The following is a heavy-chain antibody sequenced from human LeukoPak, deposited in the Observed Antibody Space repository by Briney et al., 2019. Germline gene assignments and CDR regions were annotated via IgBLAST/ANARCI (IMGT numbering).Heavy chain of an antibody. V-gene: IGHV4-39*01. CDR2: IYYSGST. Sequence: PSETLSLTCAVSGGSISSSSYYWGWIRQPPGKGPEWTGRIYYSGSTYYNPSLKSRVTISVDTSKNQFSLKLSSVTAADTAVYYCARHGDSSGWYERENYYYGMDVWGQGTTVTVSS. CDR3: ARHGDSSGWYERENYYYGMDV. D-gene: IGHD6-19*01. CDR1: GGSISSSSYY. J-gene: IGHJ6*02.